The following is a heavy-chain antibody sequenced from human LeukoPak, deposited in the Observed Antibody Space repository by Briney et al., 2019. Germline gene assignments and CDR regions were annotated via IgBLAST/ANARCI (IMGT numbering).Heavy chain of an antibody. D-gene: IGHD2-8*01. J-gene: IGHJ3*02. CDR1: GFTFSSYA. V-gene: IGHV3-30*04. Sequence: GGSLRLSCTASGFTFSSYAMPWVRQAPGKGLEWVAVISYDGSNKYYADSVKGRFTISRDNSKNTLYLQMNSLRAEDTAVNYCARGRGLNGAFDIWGQGTMVTVSS. CDR2: ISYDGSNK. CDR3: ARGRGLNGAFDI.